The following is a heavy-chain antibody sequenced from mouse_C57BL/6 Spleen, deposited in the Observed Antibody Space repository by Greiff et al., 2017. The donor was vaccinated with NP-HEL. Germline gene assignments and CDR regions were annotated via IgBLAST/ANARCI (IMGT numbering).Heavy chain of an antibody. J-gene: IGHJ2*01. CDR1: GYAFTNYL. CDR2: INPGSGGT. D-gene: IGHD1-1*01. Sequence: QVQLKQSGAELVRPGTSVKVSCKASGYAFTNYLIEWVKQRPGQGLEWIGVINPGSGGTNYNEKFKGKATLTADKSSSTAYMQLSSLTSEDSAVYFCARYYGSSPDYWGQGTTLTVSS. CDR3: ARYYGSSPDY. V-gene: IGHV1-54*01.